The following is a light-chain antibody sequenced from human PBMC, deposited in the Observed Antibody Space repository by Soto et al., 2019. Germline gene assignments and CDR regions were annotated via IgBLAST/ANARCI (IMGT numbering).Light chain of an antibody. CDR3: QQYGSSRWT. CDR2: GAS. Sequence: ESVLTQSPDTLSLFPGERATLCCRASQSVSSTYLAWYQQKLGQAPRLLIFGASSRATGIPDRFSGSGSGTDFTLTISRLEPEDFEVYYCQQYGSSRWTCGQGTRV. CDR1: QSVSSTY. V-gene: IGKV3-20*01. J-gene: IGKJ1*01.